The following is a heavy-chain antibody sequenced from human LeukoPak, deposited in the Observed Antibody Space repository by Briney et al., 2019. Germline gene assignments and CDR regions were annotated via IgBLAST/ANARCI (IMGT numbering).Heavy chain of an antibody. Sequence: SETLSLTCTVSGGSISSSSYYWGWIRQPPGKGLEWIGSIYYSGSNQYNPSLKSRVTTSVDTSKNQFSLNLSSVTAADTAVYYCARHGRYYDILTGYYYWFDPWGQGTLSPSPQ. D-gene: IGHD3-9*01. V-gene: IGHV4-39*01. CDR3: ARHGRYYDILTGYYYWFDP. J-gene: IGHJ5*02. CDR1: GGSISSSSYY. CDR2: IYYSGSN.